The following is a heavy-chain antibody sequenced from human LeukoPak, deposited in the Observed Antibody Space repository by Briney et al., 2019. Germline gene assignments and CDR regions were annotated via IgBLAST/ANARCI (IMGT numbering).Heavy chain of an antibody. CDR3: AKDRSSSWAIDY. Sequence: GGSLRLSCAAPGFTFSSYGMHWVRQAPGKGLEWVAVISYDGSNKYSADSVKGRFSISRDNSKNTVYLQMNSLRAEDMAVYYCAKDRSSSWAIDYWGQGTLVTVSS. V-gene: IGHV3-30*18. CDR2: ISYDGSNK. D-gene: IGHD6-13*01. CDR1: GFTFSSYG. J-gene: IGHJ4*02.